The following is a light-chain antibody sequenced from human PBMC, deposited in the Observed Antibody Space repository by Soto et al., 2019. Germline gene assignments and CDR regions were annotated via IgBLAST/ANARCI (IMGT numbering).Light chain of an antibody. CDR2: DAS. CDR1: QSLSGAY. Sequence: EIVLTQSPGTLSLSPGDRATLSCRASQSLSGAYLAWYQQKPGQAPRLLIYDASRRATDIPARFSGSGSGTDFALTISRLEPADVAVYFCQQYDTFPRTFGQGTKVEIQ. CDR3: QQYDTFPRT. J-gene: IGKJ1*01. V-gene: IGKV3-20*01.